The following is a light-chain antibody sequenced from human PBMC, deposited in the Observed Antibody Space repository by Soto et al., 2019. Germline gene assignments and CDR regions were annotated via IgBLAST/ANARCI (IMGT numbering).Light chain of an antibody. J-gene: IGLJ1*01. Sequence: QSVLTQPPSVSGAPGQRVTISCTGSSXNIGAGYDVHWYQQHPETAPKLLISGTNNRPSGGPDRFSASKSGTSASLAITGLQAEDEAHYYCQTYDQRLLGSNVFGTGTKVTVL. CDR3: QTYDQRLLGSNV. V-gene: IGLV1-40*01. CDR1: SXNIGAGYD. CDR2: GTN.